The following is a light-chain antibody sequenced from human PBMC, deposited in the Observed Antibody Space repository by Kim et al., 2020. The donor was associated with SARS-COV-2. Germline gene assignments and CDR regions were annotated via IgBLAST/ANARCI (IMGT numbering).Light chain of an antibody. CDR1: TGAVTSGHY. Sequence: QAVVTQEPSLTVSPGGTVTLTCGSITGAVTSGHYPYWFQQRPGQAPKTLIYNTNNKHSWTPARFSGSLLGGKAALTLSGAQPEDEADYYCLLYYSAVSVFGAGTQLTVL. CDR3: LLYYSAVSV. V-gene: IGLV7-46*01. CDR2: NTN. J-gene: IGLJ7*01.